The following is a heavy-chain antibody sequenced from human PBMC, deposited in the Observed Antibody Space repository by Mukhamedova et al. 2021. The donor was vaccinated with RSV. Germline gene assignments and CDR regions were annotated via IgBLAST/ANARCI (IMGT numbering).Heavy chain of an antibody. CDR3: ARDLDPFYYDSSIGY. V-gene: IGHV3-33*01. CDR2: IWYDGSNK. J-gene: IGHJ4*02. D-gene: IGHD3-22*01. Sequence: GLEWVAVIWYDGSNKYYADSVKGRFTISRDNSKNTLYLQMNSLRAEDTAVYYCARDLDPFYYDSSIGYWGQGTLVTVSS.